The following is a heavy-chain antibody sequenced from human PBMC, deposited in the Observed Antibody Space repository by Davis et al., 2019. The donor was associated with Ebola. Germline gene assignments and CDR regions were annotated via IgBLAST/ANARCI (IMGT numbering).Heavy chain of an antibody. D-gene: IGHD1-26*01. J-gene: IGHJ4*02. Sequence: GGSLRLSCEASGFTFSTYSLNWVRQTPGKGLEWVSSISSSSYYIYYADSLQGRFTISRDNAKNTLYLQMNSLRAEDTAVYYCATPGDGGSYLDLWGQGTLVTVSS. CDR2: ISSSSYYI. CDR3: ATPGDGGSYLDL. CDR1: GFTFSTYS. V-gene: IGHV3-21*01.